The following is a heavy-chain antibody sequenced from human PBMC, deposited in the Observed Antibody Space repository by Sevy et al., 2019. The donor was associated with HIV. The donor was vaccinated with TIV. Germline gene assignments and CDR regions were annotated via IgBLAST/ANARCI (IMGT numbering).Heavy chain of an antibody. CDR3: VRAMASADSF. J-gene: IGHJ4*02. CDR2: INQDGSTK. D-gene: IGHD3-10*01. Sequence: GGSLRLSCAASGFTTSSYWMLWVRQAPGKGLGWVANINQDGSTKYYLDSVKGRFTISKDNAMNSVGLRMNSLTAEDTGVYFGVRAMASADSFWGQGTLVTVSS. CDR1: GFTTSSYW. V-gene: IGHV3-7*01.